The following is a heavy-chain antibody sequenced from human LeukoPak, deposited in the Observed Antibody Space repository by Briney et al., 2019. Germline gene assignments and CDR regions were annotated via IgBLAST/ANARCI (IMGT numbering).Heavy chain of an antibody. CDR3: VRGVPVTPGIDY. J-gene: IGHJ4*02. Sequence: GGSLRLSCAASGFTFSTYCMHWVRKPPGKGLVWVSQICTDETTIRNADSVKGRFTISRDNAKNTLYLQMSSLRVEDTAVYYCVRGVPVTPGIDYWGQGTLVTVSS. V-gene: IGHV3-74*01. D-gene: IGHD2-2*01. CDR2: ICTDETTI. CDR1: GFTFSTYC.